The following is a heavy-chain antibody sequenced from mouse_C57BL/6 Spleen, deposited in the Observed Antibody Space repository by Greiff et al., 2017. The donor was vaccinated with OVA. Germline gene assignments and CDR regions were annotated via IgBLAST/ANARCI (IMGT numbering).Heavy chain of an antibody. CDR3: AGRSWDLDY. V-gene: IGHV1-26*01. J-gene: IGHJ2*01. Sequence: VQLKQSGPELVKPGASVKISCKASGYTFTDYYMNWVKQSPGQSLEWIGDINPNNGSTSYNQKFKGKATLTVDKSSSTAYIELRSPTSEDSAVYNYAGRSWDLDYWGQGTTLTVSS. CDR2: INPNNGST. CDR1: GYTFTDYY. D-gene: IGHD4-1*01.